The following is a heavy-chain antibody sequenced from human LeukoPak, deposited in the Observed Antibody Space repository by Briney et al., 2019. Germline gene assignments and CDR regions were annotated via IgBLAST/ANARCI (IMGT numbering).Heavy chain of an antibody. CDR1: GFTFSSYA. Sequence: HPGRSLRLSCAASGFTFSSYAMHWVRQAPGKGLEWVAVISYDGSNKYYADSVKGRFTISRDNSENTLYLQMNSLRAEDTAIYYCAKDPTSVGGHFDWLLGHWGQGTLVTVSS. J-gene: IGHJ4*02. CDR2: ISYDGSNK. V-gene: IGHV3-30-3*01. D-gene: IGHD3-9*01. CDR3: AKDPTSVGGHFDWLLGH.